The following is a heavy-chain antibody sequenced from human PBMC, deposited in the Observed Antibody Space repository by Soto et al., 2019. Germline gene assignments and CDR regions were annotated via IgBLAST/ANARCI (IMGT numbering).Heavy chain of an antibody. CDR2: INAGNGNT. Sequence: ASVKVSCKASGYTFISYAIHWVRQAPGQRLEWMGWINAGNGNTKYSQKFQGRVTITRDTSASTAYMELTSLRSEDTAVYYCARELQGLYYFDYWGQGTQVTVYS. CDR3: ARELQGLYYFDY. V-gene: IGHV1-3*01. CDR1: GYTFISYA. D-gene: IGHD2-15*01. J-gene: IGHJ4*02.